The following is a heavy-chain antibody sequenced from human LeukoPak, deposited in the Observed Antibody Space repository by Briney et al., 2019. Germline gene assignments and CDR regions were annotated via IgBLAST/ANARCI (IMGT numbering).Heavy chain of an antibody. CDR2: ISSSSSYI. J-gene: IGHJ4*02. CDR3: ARGRRIAAAGLYYFDY. D-gene: IGHD6-13*01. CDR1: GFTFSTYG. Sequence: GRSLRLSCATSGFTFSTYGIHWVRQAPGKGLEWVSSISSSSSYIYYADSVKGRFTISRDNAKNSLYLQMNSLRAEDTAVYYCARGRRIAAAGLYYFDYWGQGTLVTVSS. V-gene: IGHV3-21*01.